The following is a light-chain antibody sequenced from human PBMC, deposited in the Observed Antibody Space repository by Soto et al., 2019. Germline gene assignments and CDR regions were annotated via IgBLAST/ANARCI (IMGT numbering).Light chain of an antibody. CDR3: QQYGSSLWT. J-gene: IGKJ1*01. CDR1: QSVSSY. CDR2: GAS. V-gene: IGKV3-20*01. Sequence: EIVMTQSPATLSLSPGERATLCFRASQSVSSYLAWYQQKPGQAPRLLIYGASGRATGIPDRFSGSGSGTDFTLTISRLEPEDFAVYYCQQYGSSLWTFGQGTKVDIK.